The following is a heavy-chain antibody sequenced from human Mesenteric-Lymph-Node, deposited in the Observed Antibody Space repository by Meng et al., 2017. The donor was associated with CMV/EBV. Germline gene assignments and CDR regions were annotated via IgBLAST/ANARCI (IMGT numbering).Heavy chain of an antibody. CDR2: IYYSGST. D-gene: IGHD6-19*01. CDR3: ARDLWSSGWAAYFDY. J-gene: IGHJ4*02. Sequence: SETLSLTCTVSGGSVSSSGFYWGWIRQPPGKGLEWIGSIYYSGSTYYNPSLKSRVTISVDTSKNQFSLKLNSVTAADTAVYYCARDLWSSGWAAYFDYWGQGTLVTVS. V-gene: IGHV4-39*07. CDR1: GGSVSSSGFY.